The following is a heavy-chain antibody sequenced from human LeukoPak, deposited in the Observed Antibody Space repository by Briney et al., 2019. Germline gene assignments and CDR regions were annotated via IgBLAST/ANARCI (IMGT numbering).Heavy chain of an antibody. CDR3: VRGPYGSGISNWFDP. CDR1: GFTVSSNS. J-gene: IGHJ5*02. CDR2: IYSDNT. Sequence: GGSLRLSCTVSGFTVSSNSMSWVRQAPGKGLEWVSFIYSDNTHYSDSVKGRFTISRDNSKNTLYLQMNSLRAEDTAVYYCVRGPYGSGISNWFDPWGQGTQVIVSS. V-gene: IGHV3-53*01. D-gene: IGHD3-10*01.